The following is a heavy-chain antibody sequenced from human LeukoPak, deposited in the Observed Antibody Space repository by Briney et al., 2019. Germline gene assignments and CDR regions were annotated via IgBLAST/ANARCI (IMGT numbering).Heavy chain of an antibody. J-gene: IGHJ4*02. CDR2: TYYRSKWAY. V-gene: IGHV6-1*01. CDR3: ASAGYSTTWYSFFDS. D-gene: IGHD6-13*01. Sequence: SQTLSLTCAISGGSISSNIAAWNWISQSPSRGLDWLGRTYYRSKWAYDYAVSVKSRMSINPDTPKNQFSLQLHSVTPKDTAVYYCASAGYSTTWYSFFDSWGQGTLVTVSS. CDR1: GGSISSNIAA.